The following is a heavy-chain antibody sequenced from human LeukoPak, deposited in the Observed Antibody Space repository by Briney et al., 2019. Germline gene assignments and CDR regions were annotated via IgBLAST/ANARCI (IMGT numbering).Heavy chain of an antibody. V-gene: IGHV3-23*01. D-gene: IGHD3-10*01. CDR2: ISDTGRLS. Sequence: HPGGSLRLSCAASGFTFSSSAMSWVRQAPGKGLEWVAAISDTGRLSYCADSVKGRFTISRDNSKNTLYLQMNSLRAEDTAVYYCARGIPLWFGDLSNGDYFDYWGQGTLVTVSS. CDR3: ARGIPLWFGDLSNGDYFDY. CDR1: GFTFSSSA. J-gene: IGHJ4*02.